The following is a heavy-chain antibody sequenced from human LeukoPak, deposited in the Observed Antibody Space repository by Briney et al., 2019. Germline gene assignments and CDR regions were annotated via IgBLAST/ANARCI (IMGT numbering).Heavy chain of an antibody. CDR2: INTNTGNP. CDR3: SREVRAFDY. Sequence: GASVTVSCKASGYTFTSYAMNWVRQAPGQGLEWMGWINTNTGNPTYAQGLTGRFVFSLDTSVSTAYLQISILKAEDTAVYYCSREVRAFDYWGQGTLVTVSS. CDR1: GYTFTSYA. J-gene: IGHJ4*02. D-gene: IGHD4-11*01. V-gene: IGHV7-4-1*02.